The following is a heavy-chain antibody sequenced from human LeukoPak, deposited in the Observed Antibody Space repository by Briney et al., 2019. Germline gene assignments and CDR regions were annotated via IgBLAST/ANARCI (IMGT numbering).Heavy chain of an antibody. CDR2: IIPIFGTA. J-gene: IGHJ6*04. CDR1: GGTFNSYA. Sequence: GASVKVSCKASGGTFNSYAISWVRQAPGQGLEWMGGIIPIFGTANYAQKFQGRVTITADKSTSTAYMELSSLRSEDTAVYYCARDREYCSSTSCHSTYYYYYGMDVWGKGTTVTVSS. CDR3: ARDREYCSSTSCHSTYYYYYGMDV. D-gene: IGHD2-2*02. V-gene: IGHV1-69*06.